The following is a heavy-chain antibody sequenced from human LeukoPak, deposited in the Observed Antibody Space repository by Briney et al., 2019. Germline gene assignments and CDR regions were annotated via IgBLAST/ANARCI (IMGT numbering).Heavy chain of an antibody. Sequence: SETLSLTCTVSGGSIYWSWIRQHPGKGPEWIGYIYYSGSTYYNPSLKSRVTISVDTSKNQFSLKLSSVSAADTAVYYCARDAPPIFGYYGMDVWGQGTTVTVSS. CDR2: IYYSGST. CDR1: GGSIY. D-gene: IGHD3-3*01. J-gene: IGHJ6*02. V-gene: IGHV4-31*03. CDR3: ARDAPPIFGYYGMDV.